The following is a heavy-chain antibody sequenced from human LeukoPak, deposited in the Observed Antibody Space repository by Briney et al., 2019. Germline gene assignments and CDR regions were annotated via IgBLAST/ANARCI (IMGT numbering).Heavy chain of an antibody. J-gene: IGHJ5*02. D-gene: IGHD5-18*01. CDR1: GGSFNNYY. V-gene: IGHV4-34*01. CDR3: ATTFADTPPPLTNH. CDR2: INHSGGV. Sequence: ASETLSLTCAVYGGSFNNYYCSWIPQAPGKGLEWIGEINHSGGVDYNPSLKGRAAISVDTSKKQFSLRVTSVTAADTAVYFCATTFADTPPPLTNHWGQGTLVTVSS.